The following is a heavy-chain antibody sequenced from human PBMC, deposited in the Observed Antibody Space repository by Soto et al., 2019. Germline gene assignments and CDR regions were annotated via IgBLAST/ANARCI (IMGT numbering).Heavy chain of an antibody. Sequence: GSLRLSCAASGFSFSTHAMSWVRRAPGKGLEWVSGISGGGAMTKYADSVKGRFTISRDNSKDTLHLQMDSLRAGDTAVYYCAKQAGYTSDPFDYWGQGTLVTVSS. CDR1: GFSFSTHA. J-gene: IGHJ4*02. CDR3: AKQAGYTSDPFDY. V-gene: IGHV3-23*01. D-gene: IGHD6-19*01. CDR2: ISGGGAMT.